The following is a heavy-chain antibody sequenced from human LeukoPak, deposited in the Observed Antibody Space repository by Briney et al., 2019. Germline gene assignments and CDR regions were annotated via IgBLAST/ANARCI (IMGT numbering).Heavy chain of an antibody. CDR1: GFTFSSYA. CDR3: AKDLSTVTTLGYFDY. V-gene: IGHV3-23*01. CDR2: LSGSGSST. J-gene: IGHJ4*02. D-gene: IGHD4-17*01. Sequence: PGGSLRLSCAASGFTFSSYAMSWVRQAPGKGLEWVSTLSGSGSSTYYADSVKGRFTISRDNSKNTLFLQMNSLRAEDTAVYYCAKDLSTVTTLGYFDYWGQGNLVTVSS.